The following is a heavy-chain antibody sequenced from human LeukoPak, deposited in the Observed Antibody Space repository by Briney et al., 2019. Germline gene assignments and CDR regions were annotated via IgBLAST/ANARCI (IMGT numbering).Heavy chain of an antibody. CDR1: GFTFSSYS. J-gene: IGHJ4*02. V-gene: IGHV3-23*01. D-gene: IGHD2-15*01. Sequence: GGSLRLSCAASGFTFSSYSMNWVRQAPGKGLEWVSAISGSGGSTYYADSVKGRFTISRDNSKNTLYLQMNSLRAEDTAVYYCAKDSVVAATIGYFDYWGQGTLVTVSS. CDR3: AKDSVVAATIGYFDY. CDR2: ISGSGGST.